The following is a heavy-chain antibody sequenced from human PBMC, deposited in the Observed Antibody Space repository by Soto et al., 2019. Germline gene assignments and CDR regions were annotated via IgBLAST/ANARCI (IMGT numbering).Heavy chain of an antibody. CDR3: ARAHSVRGENWWFAP. V-gene: IGHV1-46*03. J-gene: IGHJ5*02. CDR1: GYTFTSYY. Sequence: ASVKVSCKASGYTFTSYYMHWVRQAPGQGLEWMGIINPSGGSTSYAQKFQGRVTMTRDTSTSTVYMELSSLRSEDTAAYYCARAHSVRGENWWFAPWGQGTLVTVSS. CDR2: INPSGGST. D-gene: IGHD3-10*01.